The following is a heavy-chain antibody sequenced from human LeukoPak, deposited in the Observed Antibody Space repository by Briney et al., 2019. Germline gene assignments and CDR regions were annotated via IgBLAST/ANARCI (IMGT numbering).Heavy chain of an antibody. D-gene: IGHD1-1*01. CDR3: ARDFGYTPTGD. J-gene: IGHJ4*02. V-gene: IGHV3-48*01. CDR2: ISSSSSTI. Sequence: GGSLRLSCAASGFTFSDYYMNWVRQAPGKGLEWASYISSSSSTIYYADSVKGRFTISRDNAKNSLYLQMNSLRAEDTAVYHCARDFGYTPTGDWGQGTLVTVSS. CDR1: GFTFSDYY.